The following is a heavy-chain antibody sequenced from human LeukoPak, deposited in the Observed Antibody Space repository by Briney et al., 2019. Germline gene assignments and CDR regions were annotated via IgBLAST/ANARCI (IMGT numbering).Heavy chain of an antibody. V-gene: IGHV4-59*01. CDR3: ASFDYGDYVNDAFDI. CDR2: IYYSGST. D-gene: IGHD4-17*01. CDR1: GGSISSYY. J-gene: IGHJ3*02. Sequence: PSETLSLTCTVSGGSISSYYWSWIRQPPGKGLEWIGYIYYSGSTNYNPSLKSRVTISVDTSKNQFSLKLSSVTAADTAVYYCASFDYGDYVNDAFDIWGQGTMVTVSS.